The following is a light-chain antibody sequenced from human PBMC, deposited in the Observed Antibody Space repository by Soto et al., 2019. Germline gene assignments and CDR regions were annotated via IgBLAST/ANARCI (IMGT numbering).Light chain of an antibody. CDR2: AAS. Sequence: AIQMTQSPSSVSASVGDRVTITCRASQGIRNDLGWYQQKPGKAPKLLIYAASNLQSGVPSRFRGSGSGTDFILTISSLQPEDFAVYYCLQDHNSPLTFGQGTRVEI. CDR1: QGIRND. CDR3: LQDHNSPLT. J-gene: IGKJ1*01. V-gene: IGKV1-6*01.